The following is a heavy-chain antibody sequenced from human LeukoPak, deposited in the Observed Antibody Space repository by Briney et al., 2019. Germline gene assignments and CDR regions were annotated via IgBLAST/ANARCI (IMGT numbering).Heavy chain of an antibody. J-gene: IGHJ6*02. D-gene: IGHD2-15*01. CDR1: GFTVSSNY. V-gene: IGHV3-53*01. CDR3: GRAGVGYCSGGSCYSGYYYYGMDV. CDR2: IYSGGST. Sequence: GGSLRLSCAASGFTVSSNYMSWVRQAPGKGLEWVSVIYSGGSTYYADSVKGRFTISRDNSKNTLYLQMNSLRAEDTAVYYCGRAGVGYCSGGSCYSGYYYYGMDVWGQGTTVTVSS.